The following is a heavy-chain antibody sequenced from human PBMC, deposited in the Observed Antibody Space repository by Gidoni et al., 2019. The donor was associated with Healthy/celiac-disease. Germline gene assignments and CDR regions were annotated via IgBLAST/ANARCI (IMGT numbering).Heavy chain of an antibody. CDR1: GGSISSSNW. Sequence: VQLPAPGPGLVTPSGTLSLTCAVSGGSISSSNWWSWVRQPPGKGLEWIGEIYHSGSTNYNPSLKSRVTISVDKSKNQFSLKLSSVTAADTAVYYCAVGWFGELGFDYWGQGTLVTVSS. J-gene: IGHJ4*01. CDR2: IYHSGST. V-gene: IGHV4-4*02. D-gene: IGHD3-10*01. CDR3: AVGWFGELGFDY.